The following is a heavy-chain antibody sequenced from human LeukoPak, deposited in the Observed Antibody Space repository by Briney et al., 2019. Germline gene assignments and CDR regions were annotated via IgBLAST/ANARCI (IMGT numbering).Heavy chain of an antibody. CDR1: GGSFSGYY. CDR3: ARFPLRGYSGYDWD. J-gene: IGHJ4*02. V-gene: IGHV4-34*01. D-gene: IGHD5-12*01. Sequence: SETLSLTCAVYGGSFSGYYWSWIRQPPGKGLEWIGEINHSGSTNYNPSLKSRVTISVDTSKNQFSLKLSSVTAADTAVYYCARFPLRGYSGYDWDWGQGTLVTVSS. CDR2: INHSGST.